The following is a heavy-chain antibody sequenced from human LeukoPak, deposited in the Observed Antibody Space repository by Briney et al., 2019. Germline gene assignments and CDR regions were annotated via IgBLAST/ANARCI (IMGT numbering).Heavy chain of an antibody. J-gene: IGHJ4*02. Sequence: GGSLRLSCAASGFTFSSYGMHWVRQAPGKGLEWVAFIRYDGSNKHYAGSVKGRFTISRDNSKNTLYLQMNSLRAEDTAVYYCAKDKTPYYYDFSSFDSWGQGTLVTVSS. V-gene: IGHV3-30*02. D-gene: IGHD3-22*01. CDR3: AKDKTPYYYDFSSFDS. CDR2: IRYDGSNK. CDR1: GFTFSSYG.